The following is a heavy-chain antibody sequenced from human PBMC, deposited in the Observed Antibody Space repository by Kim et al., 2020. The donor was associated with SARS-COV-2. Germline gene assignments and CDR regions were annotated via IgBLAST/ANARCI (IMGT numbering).Heavy chain of an antibody. J-gene: IGHJ6*02. CDR2: ISWNSGSI. CDR1: GFTFDDYA. CDR3: AKSKTGGIAVAAARGGYYYGMDV. Sequence: GGSLRLSCAASGFTFDDYAMHWVRQAPGKGLEWVSGISWNSGSIGYADSVKGRFTISRDNAKNSLYLQMNSLRAEDTALYYCAKSKTGGIAVAAARGGYYYGMDVWGQGTTVTVSS. V-gene: IGHV3-9*01. D-gene: IGHD6-19*01.